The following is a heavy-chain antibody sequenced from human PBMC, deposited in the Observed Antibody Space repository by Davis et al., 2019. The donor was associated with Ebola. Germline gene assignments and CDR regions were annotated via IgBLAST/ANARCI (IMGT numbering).Heavy chain of an antibody. J-gene: IGHJ6*04. CDR2: IKQDGSEK. D-gene: IGHD1-26*01. Sequence: GGSLRLSCAASGFTFSSYWMSWVRQAPGKGLGWVANIKQDGSEKYYVDSVKGRFTISRDNAKNSLYLQMNSLRDEDTAVYYCARDRRATTSNYYYGMDVWGKGTTVTVSS. CDR1: GFTFSSYW. V-gene: IGHV3-7*01. CDR3: ARDRRATTSNYYYGMDV.